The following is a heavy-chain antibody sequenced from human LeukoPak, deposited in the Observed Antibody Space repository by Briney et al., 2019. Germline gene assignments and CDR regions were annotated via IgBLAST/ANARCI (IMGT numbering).Heavy chain of an antibody. CDR3: ATLYDSSGYSGVPPYYFDY. CDR2: FDPEDGET. CDR1: GYTLTELS. V-gene: IGHV1-24*01. Sequence: ASVKVSCKVSGYTLTELSMHWVRQAPGKGLEWMGGFDPEDGETIYAQKFQGRVTMTEDTSTDTAYVELSSLRSEDTAVYYCATLYDSSGYSGVPPYYFDYWGQGTLVTVSS. D-gene: IGHD3-22*01. J-gene: IGHJ4*02.